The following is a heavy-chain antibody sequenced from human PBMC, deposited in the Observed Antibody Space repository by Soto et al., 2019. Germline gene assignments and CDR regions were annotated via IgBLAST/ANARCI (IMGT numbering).Heavy chain of an antibody. V-gene: IGHV1-46*01. Sequence: QVQLLQSGAEVKKPGASVRISCKSSANTFINNYINWVRQAPGQGLEWLGVFNPRGGTTRYEQKFQGRVTMSGDTSTRTGFMELSNLKSEDTAVYYCARVYGLVQYDDFWSGYYDYWGQGTRVIVSS. CDR2: FNPRGGTT. J-gene: IGHJ4*02. CDR1: ANTFINNY. CDR3: ARVYGLVQYDDFWSGYYDY. D-gene: IGHD3-3*01.